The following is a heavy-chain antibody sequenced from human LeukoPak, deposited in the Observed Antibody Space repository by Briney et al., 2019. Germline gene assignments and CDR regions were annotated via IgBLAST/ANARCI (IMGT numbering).Heavy chain of an antibody. CDR2: IYTSGST. Sequence: SETLSLTCTVSGGSISSYYWSWIRQPAGKGLEWIGRIYTSGSTNYNPSLKSRVTMSVDTSKNQFSLKLSSVTAADTAVYYCAREYSSPKISDPVISYYYMDVWGKGTTVTVSS. J-gene: IGHJ6*03. D-gene: IGHD6-13*01. CDR3: AREYSSPKISDPVISYYYMDV. CDR1: GGSISSYY. V-gene: IGHV4-4*07.